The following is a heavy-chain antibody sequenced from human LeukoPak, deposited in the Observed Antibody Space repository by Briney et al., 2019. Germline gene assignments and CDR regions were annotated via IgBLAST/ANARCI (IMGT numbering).Heavy chain of an antibody. D-gene: IGHD3-22*01. J-gene: IGHJ4*02. V-gene: IGHV3-33*01. Sequence: PGGSLTLSCAASGFTFSSSGMQSVRRAPARGVVWVAVIWHDGSNKYYADSVKGRFTISRDNSKNTLYLQMNSLRAEDTAVYYCARDPQRFTRIVVVTPDYWGQGTLVTVSS. CDR2: IWHDGSNK. CDR1: GFTFSSSG. CDR3: ARDPQRFTRIVVVTPDY.